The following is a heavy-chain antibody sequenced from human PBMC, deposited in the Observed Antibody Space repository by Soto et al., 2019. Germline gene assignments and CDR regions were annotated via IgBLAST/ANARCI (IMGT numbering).Heavy chain of an antibody. V-gene: IGHV4-30-2*01. CDR2: IYHGST. D-gene: IGHD3-16*01. Sequence: SETLSLTCAVSGGSISSGCYSWSWIRQPPGKGLEWIGYIYHGSTYYNPSLKSRVTISIDRSKNQFSLKLSSVTTADTAVYYCASRIRSGGNWFDPWGQGTLVTVSS. CDR1: GGSISSGCYS. J-gene: IGHJ5*02. CDR3: ASRIRSGGNWFDP.